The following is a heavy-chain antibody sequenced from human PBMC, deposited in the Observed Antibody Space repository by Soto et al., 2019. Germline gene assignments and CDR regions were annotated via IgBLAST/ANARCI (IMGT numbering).Heavy chain of an antibody. CDR2: ISYDGSNK. CDR3: AREGTEGNYFDY. D-gene: IGHD3-10*01. Sequence: WGSLRLSCAASGFTFSSYAMHWVRQAPGKGLEWVAVISYDGSNKYYADSVKVRFTISRDNSKNTLYLQMNSLRAEDTAVYDCAREGTEGNYFDYWGQGTLVTVSS. J-gene: IGHJ4*02. V-gene: IGHV3-30*04. CDR1: GFTFSSYA.